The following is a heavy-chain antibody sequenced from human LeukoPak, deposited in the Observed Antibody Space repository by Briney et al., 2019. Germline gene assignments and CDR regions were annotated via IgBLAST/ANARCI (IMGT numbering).Heavy chain of an antibody. CDR2: ISAHNGNT. V-gene: IGHV1-18*01. CDR1: GYTFTSYG. CDR3: ATRDDYGDYGYYMDV. D-gene: IGHD4-17*01. J-gene: IGHJ6*03. Sequence: GASVKVSCKASGYTFTSYGISWVRQAPGQGLEWMGWISAHNGNTNYAQKLQGRVTMTTDTSTSTAYMELSSLRSEDTAVYYCATRDDYGDYGYYMDVWGKGTTVTISS.